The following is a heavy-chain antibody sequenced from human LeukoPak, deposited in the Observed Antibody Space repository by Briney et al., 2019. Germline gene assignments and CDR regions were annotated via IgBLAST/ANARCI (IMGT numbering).Heavy chain of an antibody. J-gene: IGHJ6*02. CDR1: GYTFSDYY. CDR2: INPSGGST. D-gene: IGHD5-12*01. CDR3: ARGTVATSHYSYYYGMDV. Sequence: ASVKVSCKASGYTFSDYYMHWVRQAPGQGLEWMGIINPSGGSTSYAQKFQGRVTMTRDTSTSTVYMELSSLRSEDTAVYYCARGTVATSHYSYYYGMDVWGQGTTVTVSS. V-gene: IGHV1-46*01.